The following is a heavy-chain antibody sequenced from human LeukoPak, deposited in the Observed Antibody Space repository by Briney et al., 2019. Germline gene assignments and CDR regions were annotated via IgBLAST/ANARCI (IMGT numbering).Heavy chain of an antibody. CDR2: ISAYNGNT. D-gene: IGHD1-26*01. Sequence: ASVKVSCKASGYTFTGYYMHWVRQAPGQGLEWMGWISAYNGNTNYAQKLQGRVTMTTDTSTSTAYMELRSLRSDDTAVYYCARDAYIVGATRDYWGQGTLVTVSS. V-gene: IGHV1-18*04. J-gene: IGHJ4*02. CDR1: GYTFTGYY. CDR3: ARDAYIVGATRDY.